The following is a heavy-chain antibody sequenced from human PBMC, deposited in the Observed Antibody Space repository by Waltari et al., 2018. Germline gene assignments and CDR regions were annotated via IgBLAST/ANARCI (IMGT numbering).Heavy chain of an antibody. J-gene: IGHJ4*02. V-gene: IGHV3-15*01. CDR1: GFTFAPAW. CDR2: IPSKSDGNRT. Sequence: EVQMVESRGGSVRPGQSLRLSCVASGFTFAPAWLTWVRQAPGKGLEWVGRIPSKSDGNRTDFAAPVKGRFSISRDDSRNTVYLQMNSLRNEDTALYYCTTLDAPWGGGWGQGTLVTVSS. CDR3: TTLDAPWGGG. D-gene: IGHD1-26*01.